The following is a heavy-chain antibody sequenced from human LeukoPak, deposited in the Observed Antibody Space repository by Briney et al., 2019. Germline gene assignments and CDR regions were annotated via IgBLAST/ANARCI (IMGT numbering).Heavy chain of an antibody. J-gene: IGHJ4*02. Sequence: GGSLRLSCEASGFTFSNYWMHWVRQPPGKGLMWVSQISTDGSQTFYADSVKGRFTISRDNAQNTLFLQMDSLRPEDTAVYYCVRSLRSADFWGQGTLVTVSS. CDR1: GFTFSNYW. CDR3: VRSLRSADF. CDR2: ISTDGSQT. V-gene: IGHV3-74*01.